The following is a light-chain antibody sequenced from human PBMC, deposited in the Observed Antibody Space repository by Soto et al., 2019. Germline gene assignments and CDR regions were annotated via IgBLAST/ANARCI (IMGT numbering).Light chain of an antibody. CDR3: SSYAGSNNYV. V-gene: IGLV2-8*01. CDR2: DVT. J-gene: IGLJ1*01. Sequence: QSVLTQPPSASGSPGQSVTISCTGSSSDVGGYNYVSWYQQYPGKAPKLVIYDVTKRPSGVPDRFSGSKSGNTASLTVSGLQAEDEAHYYCSSYAGSNNYVFGSGTKLTVL. CDR1: SSDVGGYNY.